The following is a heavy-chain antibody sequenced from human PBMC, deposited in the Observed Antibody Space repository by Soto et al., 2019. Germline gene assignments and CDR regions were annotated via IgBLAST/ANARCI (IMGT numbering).Heavy chain of an antibody. D-gene: IGHD5-12*01. CDR2: INAGNGNT. V-gene: IGHV1-3*05. CDR3: ARVSGYYLPDY. J-gene: IGHJ4*02. Sequence: QVQLVQSGAEEKKPGASVKVSCEASGYTFTNYAMHWVRQAPGQRLEWMGWINAGNGNTKYSQKFQGRVTITRDTSARTAYMELSSLRSEDTAVYYCARVSGYYLPDYWGQGTLVTVSS. CDR1: GYTFTNYA.